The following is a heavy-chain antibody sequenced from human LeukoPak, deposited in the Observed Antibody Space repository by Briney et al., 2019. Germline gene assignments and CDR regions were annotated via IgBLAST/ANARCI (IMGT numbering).Heavy chain of an antibody. CDR1: GYTFTSYG. V-gene: IGHV1-2*02. D-gene: IGHD2-2*01. Sequence: ASVKVSCKASGYTFTSYGISWVRQAPGQGLEWMGWINPNSGGTNYAQKFQGRVTMTRDTSISTAYMELSRLRSDDTAVYYCASSIEVPAAIPDYWGQGTLVTVSS. J-gene: IGHJ4*02. CDR3: ASSIEVPAAIPDY. CDR2: INPNSGGT.